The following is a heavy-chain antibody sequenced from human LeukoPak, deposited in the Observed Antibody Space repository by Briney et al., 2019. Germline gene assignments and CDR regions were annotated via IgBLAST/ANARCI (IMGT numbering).Heavy chain of an antibody. CDR3: AREVNWNSATLFFDC. D-gene: IGHD1-7*01. CDR1: GGSISSRTYY. Sequence: SETLSLTCTVSGGSISSRTYYWGWIRQPPGKGLEGIGSIYYTSSSFYHPSLKNRVTISVDTSKNQFSLKLSSVAAADTAVYYCAREVNWNSATLFFDCWGQGTLVTVSS. V-gene: IGHV4-39*07. J-gene: IGHJ4*02. CDR2: IYYTSSS.